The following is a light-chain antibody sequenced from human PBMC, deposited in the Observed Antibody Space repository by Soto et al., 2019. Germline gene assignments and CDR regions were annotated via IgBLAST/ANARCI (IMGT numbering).Light chain of an antibody. J-gene: IGKJ1*01. Sequence: EVVLTQSPGTLSLSPVERGTLACRASQSVSSNLAWYQQKPGQAPRLLIYGASSRATGIPDRFSGSGSGTHFTLTISRLEPEDFAVYYCQQYGSSPKFGQGTKVDIK. CDR1: QSVSSN. CDR2: GAS. CDR3: QQYGSSPK. V-gene: IGKV3-20*01.